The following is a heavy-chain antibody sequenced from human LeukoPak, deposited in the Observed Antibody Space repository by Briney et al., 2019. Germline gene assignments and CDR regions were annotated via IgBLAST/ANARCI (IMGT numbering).Heavy chain of an antibody. Sequence: SETLSLTCTVSGGSISSSSYYWGWIRQPPGKGLEWIGSIYYSGSTYYNPSLKSRVTISVDTSKNQFSLKLSSVTAADTAVYYCASRGYSYGLYYYYYYMDVWGKGTTVTVSS. D-gene: IGHD5-18*01. CDR3: ASRGYSYGLYYYYYYMDV. CDR1: GGSISSSSYY. V-gene: IGHV4-39*07. J-gene: IGHJ6*03. CDR2: IYYSGST.